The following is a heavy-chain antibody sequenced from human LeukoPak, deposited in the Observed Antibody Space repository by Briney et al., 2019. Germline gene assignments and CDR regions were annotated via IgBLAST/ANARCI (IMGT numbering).Heavy chain of an antibody. V-gene: IGHV4-34*01. CDR3: ARRLFDRSGEWVFDY. Sequence: PSETLSLTCAVYGGSFSDYYWSWIPEPPGKGLEWIGEINHNGNSNDNPSLRSRVTISVDTFKNQFSLKVNSVTAADTAVYYCARRLFDRSGEWVFDYWGQGTLVTVSS. CDR2: INHNGNS. J-gene: IGHJ4*02. D-gene: IGHD3-22*01. CDR1: GGSFSDYY.